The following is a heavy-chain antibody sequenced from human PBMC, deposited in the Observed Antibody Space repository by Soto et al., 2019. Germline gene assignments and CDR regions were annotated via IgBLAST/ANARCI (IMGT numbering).Heavy chain of an antibody. Sequence: PGESLKISCKGSGYSFTSYWIGWVRQMPGKGLEWMGIIYPGDSDTRYSPSFQGQVTISADKSISTAYLQWSSLKASDTAIYFFATHFLHYFFVIWGQGALVPVSS. CDR1: GYSFTSYW. CDR3: ATHFLHYFFVI. D-gene: IGHD3-16*01. J-gene: IGHJ4*02. V-gene: IGHV5-51*01. CDR2: IYPGDSDT.